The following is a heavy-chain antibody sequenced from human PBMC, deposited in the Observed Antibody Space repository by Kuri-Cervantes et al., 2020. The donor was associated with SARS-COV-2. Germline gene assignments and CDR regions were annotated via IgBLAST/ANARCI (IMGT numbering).Heavy chain of an antibody. D-gene: IGHD5-18*01. CDR3: ARNRPKGGYSHGFDL. CDR1: GGTFSSYA. J-gene: IGHJ4*02. V-gene: IGHV1-69*13. Sequence: SVKVSCKASGGTFSSYAISWVRQAPGQGLEWMGGIIPIFGTANYAQKVQGSLTITADESSSTASMELSSLRSDDTAVYYCARNRPKGGYSHGFDLWGQGTLVTVSS. CDR2: IIPIFGTA.